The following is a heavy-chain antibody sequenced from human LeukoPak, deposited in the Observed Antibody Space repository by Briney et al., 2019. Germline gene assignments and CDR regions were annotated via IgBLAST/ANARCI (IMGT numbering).Heavy chain of an antibody. D-gene: IGHD3-9*01. J-gene: IGHJ4*02. V-gene: IGHV3-30*04. CDR2: ISNDGSNK. CDR3: ARGGDILTGYYFDY. Sequence: GRSLRLSCAASGFSFSSYTMHWVRQAPGKGLEWVAVISNDGSNKYYADSVKGRFTISRDNTKNTLYLQMNSLRAEDTAVYYCARGGDILTGYYFDYWGQGTLVTVSS. CDR1: GFSFSSYT.